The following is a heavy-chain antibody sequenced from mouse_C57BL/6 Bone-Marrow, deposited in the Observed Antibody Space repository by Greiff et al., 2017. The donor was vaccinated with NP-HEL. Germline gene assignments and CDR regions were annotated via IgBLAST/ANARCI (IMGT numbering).Heavy chain of an antibody. D-gene: IGHD1-1*01. Sequence: QVQLQQSGPELVKPGASVQLSCKASGYTFTSYDINWVKQRPGPGLVWIGWIYPRDGSTKYNEQFKGKATLTVDTSSSTAYMELHSLTSEDAAVYFCARGPYYGSTLYYFDYWGQGTTLTVSS. CDR2: IYPRDGST. J-gene: IGHJ2*01. CDR3: ARGPYYGSTLYYFDY. V-gene: IGHV1-85*01. CDR1: GYTFTSYD.